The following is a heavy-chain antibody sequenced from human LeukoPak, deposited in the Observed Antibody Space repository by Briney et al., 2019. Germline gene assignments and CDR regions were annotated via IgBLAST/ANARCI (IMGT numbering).Heavy chain of an antibody. Sequence: RPSQTLSLTCTVSGGSISSGSYYWRWIRQPAGKGLEWIGRIYTSGSTNYNPSLKSRVTISVDTSKNQFSLKLSSVTAADTAVYYCARDPIHDYGDYGTYYFDYWGQGTLVTVSS. CDR2: IYTSGST. V-gene: IGHV4-61*02. J-gene: IGHJ4*02. CDR1: GGSISSGSYY. D-gene: IGHD4-17*01. CDR3: ARDPIHDYGDYGTYYFDY.